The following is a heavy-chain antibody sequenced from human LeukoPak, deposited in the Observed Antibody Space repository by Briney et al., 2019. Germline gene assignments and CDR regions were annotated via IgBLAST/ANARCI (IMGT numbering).Heavy chain of an antibody. Sequence: GRSLTLSCVASGFAFSTHWMSWVRQAPGKGPQWVAKINQDGSAKYYVDSVKGRFTISRDNPKKSLYLQMNSLRAEDTAVYYCARGASGPLDYWGQGTLVTVSS. CDR3: ARGASGPLDY. V-gene: IGHV3-7*01. J-gene: IGHJ4*02. D-gene: IGHD1-14*01. CDR1: GFAFSTHW. CDR2: INQDGSAK.